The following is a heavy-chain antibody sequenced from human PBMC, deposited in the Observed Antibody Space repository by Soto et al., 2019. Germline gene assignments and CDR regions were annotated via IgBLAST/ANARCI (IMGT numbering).Heavy chain of an antibody. CDR1: GFTFTNFA. CDR3: AKGYCSSTSCSFDY. D-gene: IGHD2-2*01. J-gene: IGHJ4*02. CDR2: ISGTGDTT. V-gene: IGHV3-23*01. Sequence: GGSLRLSCAASGFTFTNFAMNWVRQAPGKGLEWVSVISGTGDTTYNADSVKGRFTISRDNSMNTAFLQMNSLRAEDTALYYCAKGYCSSTSCSFDYWGQGTLATVSS.